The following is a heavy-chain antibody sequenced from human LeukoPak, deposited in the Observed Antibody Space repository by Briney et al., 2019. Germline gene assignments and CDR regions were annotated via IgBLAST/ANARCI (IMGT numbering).Heavy chain of an antibody. J-gene: IGHJ3*02. CDR3: VRDYSPDDSSCSGGSCYYDAFDI. Sequence: GGSLRLSCTASGFTFSSYWMTWVRQAPGEGLEWVANIRQDGSAKYYVDSVKGRFTISRDNAKNSLFLQMNSVRVDDTAVYYCVRDYSPDDSSCSGGSCYYDAFDIWGQGTMVTVSS. V-gene: IGHV3-7*01. D-gene: IGHD2-15*01. CDR2: IRQDGSAK. CDR1: GFTFSSYW.